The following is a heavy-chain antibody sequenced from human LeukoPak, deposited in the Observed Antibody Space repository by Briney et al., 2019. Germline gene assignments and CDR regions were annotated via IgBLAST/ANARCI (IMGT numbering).Heavy chain of an antibody. CDR2: ISGGGDNT. Sequence: GGSLRLSCAASGFTFGSHAISWVRQAPGKELEWVSGISGGGDNTLYADSVKGRFTISRDNYKNTVRLQMSGLRAEDTAVYYCVFYDSSGFYYGRLRYWGQGTLVTVSS. CDR1: GFTFGSHA. D-gene: IGHD3-22*01. V-gene: IGHV3-23*01. J-gene: IGHJ4*02. CDR3: VFYDSSGFYYGRLRY.